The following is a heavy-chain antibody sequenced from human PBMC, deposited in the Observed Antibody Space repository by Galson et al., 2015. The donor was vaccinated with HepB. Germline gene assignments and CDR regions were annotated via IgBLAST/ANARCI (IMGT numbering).Heavy chain of an antibody. V-gene: IGHV1-2*06. J-gene: IGHJ4*02. D-gene: IGHD3-3*01. CDR2: INPNGSAT. CDR1: GFTFIGYH. CDR3: ARDLRPTNFGVFTLDY. Sequence: SVKVSCKGSGFTFIGYHIHWVRQAPGQGLEWLGRINPNGSATTYAQKFQGRVTLTRTTSSKTAYMELTSLKPDDSAVYYCARDLRPTNFGVFTLDYWGQGSLVTVSS.